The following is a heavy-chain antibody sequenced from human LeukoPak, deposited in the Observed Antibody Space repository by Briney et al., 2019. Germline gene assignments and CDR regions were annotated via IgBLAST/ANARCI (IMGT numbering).Heavy chain of an antibody. Sequence: PSETLSLTCTVSGCSISSSAYYWGWIRQPPGKGLEWIGSIYYTGNTYYNPSLKSRVTISVDTSNNQFFLKLTSVAAADTAVYYCARRNWNYENWLDPRGQGTLSPSPQ. CDR3: ARRNWNYENWLDP. CDR2: IYYTGNT. J-gene: IGHJ5*02. D-gene: IGHD1-7*01. V-gene: IGHV4-39*01. CDR1: GCSISSSAYY.